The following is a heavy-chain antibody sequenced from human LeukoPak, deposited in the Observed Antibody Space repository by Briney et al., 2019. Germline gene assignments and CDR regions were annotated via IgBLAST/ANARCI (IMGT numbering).Heavy chain of an antibody. Sequence: PSGTLSLTCAVSGGSISSSNWWSWVRQPPGKGLEWIGEIYHSGSTNYNPSLKSRVTISVDKSKNQFSLKLSSVTAADTAVYYCARHVYRRGGVGAFDIWGQGTMVTVSS. D-gene: IGHD2-8*01. V-gene: IGHV4-4*02. CDR3: ARHVYRRGGVGAFDI. CDR2: IYHSGST. J-gene: IGHJ3*02. CDR1: GGSISSSNW.